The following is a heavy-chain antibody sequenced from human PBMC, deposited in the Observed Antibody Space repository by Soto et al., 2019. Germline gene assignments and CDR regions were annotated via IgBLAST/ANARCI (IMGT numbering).Heavy chain of an antibody. CDR2: SSNSGSFT. V-gene: IGHV3-11*06. D-gene: IGHD1-1*01. CDR1: GFTLSDHD. Sequence: GGSLRLSGAGSGFTLSDHDMSWIRQAPWKGLEWIGYSSNSGSFTRYADSVKGRFSISRDNAKSSLYLQISSLRGDDTATYYCVKSGHNYNLLDYWGQGTPVPVSP. CDR3: VKSGHNYNLLDY. J-gene: IGHJ4*02.